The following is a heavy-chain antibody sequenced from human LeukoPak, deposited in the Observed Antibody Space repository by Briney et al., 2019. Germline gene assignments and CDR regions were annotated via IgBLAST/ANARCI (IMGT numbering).Heavy chain of an antibody. D-gene: IGHD2-2*01. CDR3: AKEGIVVVPAATVKLTTYYFDY. CDR2: ISYDGSNK. Sequence: GGSLRLSCAASGFTFSSYGMHWVRQAPGKGLEWVAVISYDGSNKYYADSVKGRFTISRDSSKNTLYLQMNSLRAEDTAVYYCAKEGIVVVPAATVKLTTYYFDYWGQGTLVTVSS. J-gene: IGHJ4*02. CDR1: GFTFSSYG. V-gene: IGHV3-30*18.